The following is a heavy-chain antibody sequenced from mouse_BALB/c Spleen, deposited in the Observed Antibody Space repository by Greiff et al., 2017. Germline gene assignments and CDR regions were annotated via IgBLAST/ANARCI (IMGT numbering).Heavy chain of an antibody. V-gene: IGHV7-3*02. D-gene: IGHD1-2*01. J-gene: IGHJ4*01. CDR2: IRKKANGYTT. CDR1: GFTFTDYY. Sequence: EVKVVESGGGLVQPGGSLRLSCATSGFTFTDYYMNWVRQPPGKALEWLGFIRKKANGYTTEYSASVKGRFTISRDNSQSNLYLQMNTLRAEDSATYYCAREAYGSYAMDYWGQGTSVTVSS. CDR3: AREAYGSYAMDY.